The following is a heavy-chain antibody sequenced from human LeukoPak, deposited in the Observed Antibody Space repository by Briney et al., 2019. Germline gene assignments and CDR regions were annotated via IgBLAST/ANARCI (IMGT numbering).Heavy chain of an antibody. V-gene: IGHV4-34*01. J-gene: IGHJ4*02. D-gene: IGHD3-10*01. CDR2: INHSGST. CDR1: GGSISTYY. Sequence: SETLSLTCTVSGGSISTYYWSWIRQPPGKGLEWIGEINHSGSTNYNPSLKSRVTISVDTSKNQFSLKLSSVTAADTAVYYCARGWDYYGSGSYYNYWGQGTLVTVSS. CDR3: ARGWDYYGSGSYYNY.